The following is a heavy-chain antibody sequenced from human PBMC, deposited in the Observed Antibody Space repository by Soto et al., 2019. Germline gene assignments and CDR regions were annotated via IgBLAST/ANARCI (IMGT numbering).Heavy chain of an antibody. J-gene: IGHJ4*02. CDR3: AKDRRGAYCSGGICYSPDY. CDR2: ISGTGGT. CDR1: GFTFSSHV. Sequence: EVQLWESGGGLVQPGGSLRLSCAVSGFTFSSHVMSWVRQAPGKGLEWVSAISGTGGTYYADSVKGRFTISRDNSKNALYLQMNNLRDEDTAVYYCAKDRRGAYCSGGICYSPDYWCQGTLVIVSS. D-gene: IGHD2-15*01. V-gene: IGHV3-23*01.